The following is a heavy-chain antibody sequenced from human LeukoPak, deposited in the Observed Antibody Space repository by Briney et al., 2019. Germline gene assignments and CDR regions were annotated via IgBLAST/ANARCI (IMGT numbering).Heavy chain of an antibody. CDR3: ARKYWRPTVVVIRTPGYFDL. CDR1: GGSFSGYY. V-gene: IGHV4-34*01. J-gene: IGHJ2*01. CDR2: INHSGST. Sequence: KPSETLSLTCAVYGGSFSGYYWSWIRQPPGKGLEWIGEINHSGSTNYNPSLKSRVTISVDTSKNQFSLKLSSVTAADTAVYYCARKYWRPTVVVIRTPGYFDLWGRGTLVTVSS. D-gene: IGHD3-22*01.